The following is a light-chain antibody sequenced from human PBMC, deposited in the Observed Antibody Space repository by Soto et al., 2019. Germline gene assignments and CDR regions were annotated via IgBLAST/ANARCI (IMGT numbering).Light chain of an antibody. J-gene: IGKJ1*01. CDR2: DAS. V-gene: IGKV3-11*01. CDR3: LQRFSWWT. Sequence: IVLTQSPATLSLSPGERATLSCRASQSVSTFLAWYQQKPGQAPRLLIYDASNRATGIPARFSGSGSGTDFTLTISSLEPEDFAVYYRLQRFSWWTFGQGTKVEIK. CDR1: QSVSTF.